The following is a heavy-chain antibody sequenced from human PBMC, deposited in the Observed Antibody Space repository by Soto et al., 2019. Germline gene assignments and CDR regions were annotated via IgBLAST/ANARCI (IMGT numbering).Heavy chain of an antibody. CDR2: IIPILGIA. D-gene: IGHD1-26*01. CDR1: GGTFSSYT. V-gene: IGHV1-69*02. CDR3: ARPVGGTGGYYGMDV. J-gene: IGHJ6*02. Sequence: QVQLVHSGAEVKKPGSSVKVSCKASGGTFSSYTISWVRQAPGQGLEWMGRIIPILGIANYAQKFQGRVTITADKSTSAAYMEMSSLRSEDTAGYYCARPVGGTGGYYGMDVWGHGTTVTVSS.